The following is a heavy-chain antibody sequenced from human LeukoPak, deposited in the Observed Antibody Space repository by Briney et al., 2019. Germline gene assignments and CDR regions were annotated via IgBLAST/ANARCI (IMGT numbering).Heavy chain of an antibody. CDR2: ISAYNGNT. J-gene: IGHJ3*02. Sequence: GASVKVSCKASGYTFTSYGISWVRQAPGQGLEWMGWISAYNGNTNYAQKLQGRVTMTTDTSTSTAYMELRSLRSDDTAVYYCARVGYYDSSGYRGAFDIWGQGTMVTVSS. V-gene: IGHV1-18*01. CDR3: ARVGYYDSSGYRGAFDI. D-gene: IGHD3-22*01. CDR1: GYTFTSYG.